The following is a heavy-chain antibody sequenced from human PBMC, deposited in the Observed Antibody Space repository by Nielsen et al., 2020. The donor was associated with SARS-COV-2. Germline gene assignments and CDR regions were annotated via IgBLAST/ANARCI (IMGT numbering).Heavy chain of an antibody. CDR3: ARGVPPGRDGYNYPDY. V-gene: IGHV1-46*01. D-gene: IGHD5-24*01. J-gene: IGHJ4*02. Sequence: WVRQAPGQGLEWMGIINPSGGSTSYAQKFQGRVTMTRDTSTSTAYMELSSLRSEDTAAYYCARGVPPGRDGYNYPDYWGQGTLVTVSS. CDR2: INPSGGST.